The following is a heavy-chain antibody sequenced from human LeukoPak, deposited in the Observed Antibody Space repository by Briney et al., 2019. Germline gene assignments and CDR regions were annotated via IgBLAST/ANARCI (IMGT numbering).Heavy chain of an antibody. V-gene: IGHV3-53*01. J-gene: IGHJ2*01. CDR3: ARDRWGYWYFDL. CDR1: GFTVSSNY. CDR2: IDSGGIT. Sequence: GGSLRLSCAASGFTVSSNYMSWVRQAPGKGLEWVSVIDSGGITYYADSVKGRFTISRDNSKNTLYLQMNSLRAGDTAVYYCARDRWGYWYFDLWGRGTLVTVSS. D-gene: IGHD4-23*01.